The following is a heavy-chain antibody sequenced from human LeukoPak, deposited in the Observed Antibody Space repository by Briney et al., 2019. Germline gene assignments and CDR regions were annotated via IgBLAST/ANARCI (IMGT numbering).Heavy chain of an antibody. J-gene: IGHJ3*02. D-gene: IGHD3-10*01. Sequence: GGSLRLSCAASGFTFTSYAMSWVLQAPGQVLEWVSAIIGSGGSTYYADSVKGWFTISRDNSNNTQFLQMNSVRAEDTAVYYCANSGVGDTNDAFDIWGQGTMVTVSS. CDR1: GFTFTSYA. V-gene: IGHV3-23*01. CDR3: ANSGVGDTNDAFDI. CDR2: IIGSGGST.